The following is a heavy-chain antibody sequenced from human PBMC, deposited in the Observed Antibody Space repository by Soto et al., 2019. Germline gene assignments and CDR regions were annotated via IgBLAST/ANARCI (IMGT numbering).Heavy chain of an antibody. J-gene: IGHJ3*02. CDR2: ISSSSSYI. Sequence: GGSLRLSCAASGFTFSSYSMNWVRQAPGKGLEWVSSISSSSSYIYYADSVKGRFTISRDNAKNSLYLQMNSLRAEDTAVYYCARDGRGDYYDSSGYYPDAFDIWGQGTMVTVSS. V-gene: IGHV3-21*01. CDR3: ARDGRGDYYDSSGYYPDAFDI. CDR1: GFTFSSYS. D-gene: IGHD3-22*01.